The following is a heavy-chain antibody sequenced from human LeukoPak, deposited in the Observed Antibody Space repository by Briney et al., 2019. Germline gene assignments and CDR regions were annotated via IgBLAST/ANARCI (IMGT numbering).Heavy chain of an antibody. J-gene: IGHJ3*02. CDR1: GFTFSNYA. CDR2: LSGSGGSS. V-gene: IGHV3-23*01. D-gene: IGHD3-22*01. Sequence: PGGSLRLSCAASGFTFSNYAMSWVRQAPGKGLEGVAGLSGSGGSSDYADSVKGRYTISRDNSKSTLYLQMNSLRAEDTAVYYCAKRYPVQTYYDSAFDIWGQGTLVTVSS. CDR3: AKRYPVQTYYDSAFDI.